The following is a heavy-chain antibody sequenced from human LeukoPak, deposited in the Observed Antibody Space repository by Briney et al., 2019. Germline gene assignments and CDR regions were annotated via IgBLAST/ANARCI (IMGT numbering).Heavy chain of an antibody. Sequence: GASVKVSRKASGYTFTSYGISWVRQAPGQGLEWMGWISAYNGNTNYAQKLQGRVTMTTDTSTSAAYMELRSLRSDDTAVYYCARTGYSTTTIPFDYWGQGTLVTVSS. CDR3: ARTGYSTTTIPFDY. CDR2: ISAYNGNT. V-gene: IGHV1-18*01. D-gene: IGHD5-12*01. CDR1: GYTFTSYG. J-gene: IGHJ4*02.